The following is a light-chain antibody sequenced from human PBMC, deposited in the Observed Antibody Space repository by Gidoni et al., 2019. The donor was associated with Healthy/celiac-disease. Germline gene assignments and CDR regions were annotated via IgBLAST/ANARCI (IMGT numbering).Light chain of an antibody. CDR3: QQYGSSPWT. CDR2: GAS. V-gene: IGKV3-20*01. J-gene: IGKJ1*01. CDR1: QSVSSSY. Sequence: EIVLTQSPGTLSLSPGERATLSCRASQSVSSSYLAWYQQKPGQAPRLLIYGASSRATGIPDRFSGSGSGTDVTLTISRLEPEDVAVYYCQQYGSSPWTFXQXTKVEIK.